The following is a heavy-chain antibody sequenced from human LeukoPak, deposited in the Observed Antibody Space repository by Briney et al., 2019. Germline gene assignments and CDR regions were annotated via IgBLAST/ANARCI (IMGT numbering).Heavy chain of an antibody. Sequence: GASVKVSCKASGYTFTSYYVHWVRQAPGHGLQWMGIINPTVGDTIYAQRFQGRVTMTRDMSTSTVYMELSSLRSEDTAVYYCARYGFSSVWQGGWHAFDIWGHGTMVTVSS. V-gene: IGHV1-46*01. CDR3: ARYGFSSVWQGGWHAFDI. CDR1: GYTFTSYY. CDR2: INPTVGDT. J-gene: IGHJ3*02. D-gene: IGHD6-25*01.